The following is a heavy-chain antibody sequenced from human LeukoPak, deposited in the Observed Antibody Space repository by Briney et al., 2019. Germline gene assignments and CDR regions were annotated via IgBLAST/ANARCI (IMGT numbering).Heavy chain of an antibody. CDR2: MNPNSGNT. Sequence: ASVKVSCKASGYTFTSYDINWVRQATGQGLEWMGWMNPNSGNTGYAQKFQGRVTMTRNTSISTAYMELRSLRSDDTAVYYCARDMDFWSGYPGDYWGQGTLVTVSS. V-gene: IGHV1-8*01. J-gene: IGHJ4*02. CDR1: GYTFTSYD. CDR3: ARDMDFWSGYPGDY. D-gene: IGHD3-3*01.